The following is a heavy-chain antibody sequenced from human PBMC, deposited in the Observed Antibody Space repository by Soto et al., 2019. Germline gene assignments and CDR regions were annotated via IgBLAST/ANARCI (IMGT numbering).Heavy chain of an antibody. CDR2: ISAYNGNT. Sequence: QVQLVQSGAEVKKPGASVKVSCKASGYTFTSYGISWVRQAPGQGLEWMGWISAYNGNTNYAQKLQGRVXMXXXXXXXXXXXXLXXXXXXXXXXYYCARXXWFDDYWGQGTLVTVSS. J-gene: IGHJ4*02. CDR1: GYTFTSYG. V-gene: IGHV1-18*01. CDR3: ARXXWFDDY. D-gene: IGHD3-10*01.